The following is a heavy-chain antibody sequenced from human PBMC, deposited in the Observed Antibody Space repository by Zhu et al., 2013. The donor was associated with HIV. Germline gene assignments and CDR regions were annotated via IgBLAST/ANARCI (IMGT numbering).Heavy chain of an antibody. CDR3: ARPSIAAAGEDFFDN. CDR1: GYTFTGYY. CDR2: INPNSGGT. J-gene: IGHJ4*02. Sequence: QVQMEQSGAEVKKPGASVKVSCKASGYTFTGYYIHWVRQAPGQGLEWMGWINPNSGGTNYAQKFQGRVTMTRDTSISTAYMELRSLRSDDTAVYFCARPSIAAAGEDFFDNWGQGTLIIVSS. D-gene: IGHD6-25*01. V-gene: IGHV1-2*02.